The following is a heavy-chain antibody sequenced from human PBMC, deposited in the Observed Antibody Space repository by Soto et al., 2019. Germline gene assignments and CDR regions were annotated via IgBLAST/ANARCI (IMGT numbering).Heavy chain of an antibody. J-gene: IGHJ4*02. D-gene: IGHD3-16*01. CDR3: AAGSSLGAPR. V-gene: IGHV3-15*01. Sequence: EVQLVESGGGLVKPGGSLRLSCAASGFTFGHVWISWVRQAPGKGLEWVARIRSKTDGGTSDYAAPVKGRFTISRDDSKNPLYLQMNSLKAEDTAIYYCAAGSSLGAPRWGQGTLVTVSS. CDR2: IRSKTDGGTS. CDR1: GFTFGHVW.